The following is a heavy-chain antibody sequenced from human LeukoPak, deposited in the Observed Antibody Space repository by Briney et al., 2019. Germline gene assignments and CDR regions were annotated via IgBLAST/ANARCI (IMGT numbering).Heavy chain of an antibody. CDR1: GFTFSTYG. J-gene: IGHJ5*02. Sequence: PGRSLRLSCAATGFTFSTYGMHWVRQAPGKGLEWVSSISSSSSYIYYADSVKGRFTISRDNAKNSLYLQMNSLRAEDTAVYYRARVGYSYSNWFDPWGQGTLVTVSS. CDR2: ISSSSSYI. D-gene: IGHD5-18*01. CDR3: ARVGYSYSNWFDP. V-gene: IGHV3-21*01.